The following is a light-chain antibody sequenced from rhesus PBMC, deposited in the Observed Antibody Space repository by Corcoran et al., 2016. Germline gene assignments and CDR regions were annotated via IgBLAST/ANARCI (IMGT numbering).Light chain of an antibody. CDR2: AVS. CDR3: CSYTSNSPST. CDR1: SGDVGAYNY. Sequence: QAAPTQPPSVSGSHGQSDTLAYTETSGDVGAYNYVSLYQQHPGKAPNVMIYAVSTRPYGVADRFSGSKSGNTASLTISGLQAEDEASYYSCSYTSNSPSTFGGGTRLTVL. J-gene: IGLJ1*01. V-gene: IGLV2S7*01.